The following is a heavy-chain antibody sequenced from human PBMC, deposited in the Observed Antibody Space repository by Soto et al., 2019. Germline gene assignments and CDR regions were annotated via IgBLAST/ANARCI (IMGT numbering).Heavy chain of an antibody. CDR1: GFXFWHHA. J-gene: IGHJ5*02. CDR2: ISGSGGNM. V-gene: IGHV3-23*01. CDR3: AKDLNLQGFDP. Sequence: GXLEPSFAGSGFXFWHHAKRWGPQDPGKGLEWVSGISGSGGNMYYADSVKGRFTTSRDNSKNTLYLQLSSLRPEDTAVYYCAKDLNLQGFDPWGQGTLFPVSS.